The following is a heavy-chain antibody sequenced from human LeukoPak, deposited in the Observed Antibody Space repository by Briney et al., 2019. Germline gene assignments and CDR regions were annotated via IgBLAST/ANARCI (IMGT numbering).Heavy chain of an antibody. CDR1: GFIFSSYD. Sequence: GGSLRLSCAASGFIFSSYDMSWVRQAPGQGLEWVSSVSGSGRNTYYADSVKGRFTISRDNSKNTVSLQMNSLRAEDTAVYYCARDQNNWGQGTLVTVSS. J-gene: IGHJ4*02. CDR3: ARDQNN. CDR2: VSGSGRNT. V-gene: IGHV3-23*01.